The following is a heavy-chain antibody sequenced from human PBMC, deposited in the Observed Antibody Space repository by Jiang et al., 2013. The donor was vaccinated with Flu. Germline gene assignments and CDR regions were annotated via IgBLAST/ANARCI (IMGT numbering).Heavy chain of an antibody. D-gene: IGHD1-1*01. V-gene: IGHV6-1*01. CDR2: TYYRSKWYN. CDR1: GDSVSSNSAA. Sequence: SQTLSLTCAISGDSVSSNSAAWNWIRQSPSRGLEWLGRTYYRSKWYNDYAVSVKSRITINPDTSKNQFSLQLNSVTPEDTAVYYCARGYNWNDGYRKKILVGLNWFDPWGQGTLVTVSS. CDR3: ARGYNWNDGYRKKILVGLNWFDP. J-gene: IGHJ5*02.